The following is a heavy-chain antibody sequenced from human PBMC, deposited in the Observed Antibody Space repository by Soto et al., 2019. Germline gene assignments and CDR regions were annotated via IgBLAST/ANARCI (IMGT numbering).Heavy chain of an antibody. CDR2: INPKSGGT. J-gene: IGHJ6*02. Sequence: ASVKVSCKASGYSFTGYHIHWVRQAPGQGLEWLGRINPKSGGTSTAQKFQGWVTMTTDTSISTASMELTRLTSDDTAIYYCARGDSTDCSNGVCSFFYNHDMDVWGQGTTVTVSS. CDR1: GYSFTGYH. V-gene: IGHV1-2*04. CDR3: ARGDSTDCSNGVCSFFYNHDMDV. D-gene: IGHD2-8*01.